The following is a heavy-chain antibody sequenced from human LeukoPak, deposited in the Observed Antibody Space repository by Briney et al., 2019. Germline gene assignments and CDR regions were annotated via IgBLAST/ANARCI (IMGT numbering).Heavy chain of an antibody. D-gene: IGHD2-2*01. J-gene: IGHJ4*02. Sequence: GRSLRLSCAASGFTFSSYAMHWVRQAPGKGLEWVAVISYDGSNKYYADSVKGRFTISRDNSKNTLYLQMNSLRAEDTAVYYCARGTVVPAAIDFWGQGTPVTVSS. CDR3: ARGTVVPAAIDF. CDR1: GFTFSSYA. CDR2: ISYDGSNK. V-gene: IGHV3-30*04.